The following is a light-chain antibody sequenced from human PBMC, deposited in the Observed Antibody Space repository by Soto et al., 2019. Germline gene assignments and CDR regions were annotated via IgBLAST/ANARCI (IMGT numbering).Light chain of an antibody. V-gene: IGKV4-1*01. CDR2: WAS. CDR3: QQYYSTPLT. CDR1: QSVLYSSNNKNY. Sequence: DIVMTQSPDSLAVSLGERATINCKSSQSVLYSSNNKNYLAWYQQKPGQPPTVLIYWASTRESGVPDRFSGGGSVTNFTLTISSPQAEDVAVYYCQQYYSTPLTFGGGTKVEIK. J-gene: IGKJ4*01.